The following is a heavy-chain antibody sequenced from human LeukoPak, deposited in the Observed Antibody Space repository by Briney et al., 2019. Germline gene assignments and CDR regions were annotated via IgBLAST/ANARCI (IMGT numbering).Heavy chain of an antibody. D-gene: IGHD3-22*01. CDR2: IYYSGST. J-gene: IGHJ4*02. Sequence: SETLSLTCTVSGYSISSGYYWGWIRQPPGKGLEWIGNIYYSGSTYYNPSLKSRVTISVDTSKNQFSLKLSSVTAADTAMYYCARGYDSSDYNDYSFDYWGQGTLVPVSS. CDR3: ARGYDSSDYNDYSFDY. V-gene: IGHV4-38-2*02. CDR1: GYSISSGYY.